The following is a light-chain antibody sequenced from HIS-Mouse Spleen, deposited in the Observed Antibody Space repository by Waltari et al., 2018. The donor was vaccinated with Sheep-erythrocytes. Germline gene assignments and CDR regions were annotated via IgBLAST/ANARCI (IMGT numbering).Light chain of an antibody. CDR1: KLGDKY. Sequence: SYELTQPPSVSVSPGQTASITCSGDKLGDKYACWYQQKPGQSPVLVIYQDSKRPSGIPDRFSGSKSGNTASLTISGLQAEDEADYYCCSYAGSYLYVFGTGTKVTVL. J-gene: IGLJ1*01. CDR3: CSYAGSYLYV. CDR2: QDS. V-gene: IGLV3-1*01.